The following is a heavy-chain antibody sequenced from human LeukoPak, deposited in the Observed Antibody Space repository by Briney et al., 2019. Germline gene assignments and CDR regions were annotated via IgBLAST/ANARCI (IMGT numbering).Heavy chain of an antibody. CDR1: GFTFSNYD. CDR2: IWYDGSNK. V-gene: IGHV3-33*01. Sequence: RGSLRLSCAVSGFTFSNYDMHWVCQAPGKGLEWVSVIWYDGSNKYYANSVKGRFTISRDDSKNTLYLQMNTLRAEDTAVYYCARDPGGVVYFDYWGQGTLVTVSS. J-gene: IGHJ4*02. D-gene: IGHD2-8*01. CDR3: ARDPGGVVYFDY.